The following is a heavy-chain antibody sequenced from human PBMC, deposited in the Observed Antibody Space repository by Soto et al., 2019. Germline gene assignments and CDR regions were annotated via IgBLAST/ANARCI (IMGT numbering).Heavy chain of an antibody. J-gene: IGHJ4*02. Sequence: QITLKESGPTQVKPTQTLTLTCSFSGFSLNTDGEGVGWVRQPPGEALEWLVLIYWDDDERYSPSLKTRLTTTKAPSKNQVVLIITNRTPGNKPTFYCPHPLNFITKDTKVGIFDYGGQETLVPVPS. CDR3: PHPLNFITKDTKVGIFDY. CDR2: IYWDDDE. D-gene: IGHD3-10*01. CDR1: GFSLNTDGEG. V-gene: IGHV2-5*02.